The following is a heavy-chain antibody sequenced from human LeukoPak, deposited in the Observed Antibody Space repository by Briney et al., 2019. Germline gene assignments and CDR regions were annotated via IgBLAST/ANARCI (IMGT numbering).Heavy chain of an antibody. CDR3: AREPSGIYDTNSFDV. V-gene: IGHV1-8*02. CDR2: MNPNSRNT. Sequence: ASVNVSCKASGHTSTTYAIHWVRQAPGQGLEWMGWMNPNSRNTGYAQKFQGRVTMTGDTSINTAYMYLSSLRAEDTAVYYCAREPSGIYDTNSFDVWGQGTMVTVSS. CDR1: GHTSTTYA. D-gene: IGHD1-26*01. J-gene: IGHJ3*01.